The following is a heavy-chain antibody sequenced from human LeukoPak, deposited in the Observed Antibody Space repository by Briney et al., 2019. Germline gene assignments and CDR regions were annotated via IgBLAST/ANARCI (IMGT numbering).Heavy chain of an antibody. V-gene: IGHV3-33*01. CDR2: MSSDGTII. Sequence: GRSLRLCCAASGFPFSTYGMHWVRQAPGKGLEWVAVMSSDGTIIHYADSVKGRFTISRDNSKNTLYLQMNSLRAEDTAVFYCARDDVFDDYDRGRNTNSFDYWGQGTLVTVSS. J-gene: IGHJ4*02. CDR1: GFPFSTYG. D-gene: IGHD3-22*01. CDR3: ARDDVFDDYDRGRNTNSFDY.